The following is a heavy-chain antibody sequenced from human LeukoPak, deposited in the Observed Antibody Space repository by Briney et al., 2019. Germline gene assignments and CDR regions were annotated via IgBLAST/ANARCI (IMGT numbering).Heavy chain of an antibody. J-gene: IGHJ6*02. CDR3: AKDDWVIAAAVRLYYYYYGMDV. Sequence: GGSLRLSCAASGFTFSSYGMHWVRQAPGKGLEWVAFIRYDGSNKYYADSVKGRFTISRDNSKNTLYLQMNSLRAEDTAVYYYAKDDWVIAAAVRLYYYYYGMDVWGQGTTVTVSS. CDR1: GFTFSSYG. V-gene: IGHV3-30*02. CDR2: IRYDGSNK. D-gene: IGHD6-13*01.